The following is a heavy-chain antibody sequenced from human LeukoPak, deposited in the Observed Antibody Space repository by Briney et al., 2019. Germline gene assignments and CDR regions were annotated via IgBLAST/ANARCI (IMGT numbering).Heavy chain of an antibody. CDR2: ISSGSSYI. CDR3: ASFDGAVAEP. D-gene: IGHD6-19*01. J-gene: IGHJ5*02. V-gene: IGHV3-21*01. Sequence: PGGSLRLSCAASGFTFSSYSMNWVRQAPGKGLEWVSSISSGSSYIYYADSVKGRFTISRDNAKNSLYLQMNSLRAEDTAVYYCASFDGAVAEPWGQGTLVTVSS. CDR1: GFTFSSYS.